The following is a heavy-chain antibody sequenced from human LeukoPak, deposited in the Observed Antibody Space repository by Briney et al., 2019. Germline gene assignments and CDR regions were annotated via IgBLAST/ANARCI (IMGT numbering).Heavy chain of an antibody. CDR1: GFTFSSYG. V-gene: IGHV3-33*01. CDR2: IWYDGSNK. CDR3: VRGPYGSGSYT. D-gene: IGHD3-10*01. Sequence: PGGSLRLSCAASGFTFSSYGMHWVSQAPGKGLEWVAAIWYDGSNKYYADSVKGRFTISRDNSKNTLYLQMNSLRAEDTAVYYCVRGPYGSGSYTWDQGTLVTVSS. J-gene: IGHJ5*02.